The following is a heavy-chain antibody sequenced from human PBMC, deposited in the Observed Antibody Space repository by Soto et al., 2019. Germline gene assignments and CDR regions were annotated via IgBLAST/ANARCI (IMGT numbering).Heavy chain of an antibody. CDR2: IKQDGSEK. CDR1: GFTFSSYW. D-gene: IGHD1-7*01. CDR3: ARDHPPITGTLDY. J-gene: IGHJ4*02. Sequence: EVQLVESGGGLVQPGGSLRLSCAASGFTFSSYWMSWVRQAPGKGLEWVANIKQDGSEKYYVDSVKGRFTISRDNAKNSLYLQMNSLRAEDMAVYYCARDHPPITGTLDYWGQGTLVTVSS. V-gene: IGHV3-7*01.